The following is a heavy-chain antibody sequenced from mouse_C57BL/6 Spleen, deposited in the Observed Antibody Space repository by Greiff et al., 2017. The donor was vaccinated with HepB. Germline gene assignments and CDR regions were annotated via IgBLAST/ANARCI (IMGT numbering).Heavy chain of an antibody. CDR2: IDPSDSET. J-gene: IGHJ4*01. D-gene: IGHD2-4*01. Sequence: VQLQQPGAELVRPGSSVKLSCKASGYTFTSYWMHWVKQRPIQGLEWIGNIDPSDSETHYNQKFKDKATLTVDKSSSTAYMQLSSLTSEDSAVYYCAKSYEYDGGYAMDYWGQGTSVTVSS. V-gene: IGHV1-52*01. CDR3: AKSYEYDGGYAMDY. CDR1: GYTFTSYW.